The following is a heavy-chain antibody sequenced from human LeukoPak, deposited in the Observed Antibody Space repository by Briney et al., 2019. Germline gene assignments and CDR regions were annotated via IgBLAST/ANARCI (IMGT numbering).Heavy chain of an antibody. D-gene: IGHD3-10*01. CDR3: ARALSPGGSGSYYNGDAFDI. V-gene: IGHV4-34*01. Sequence: KPSETLSLTCAVYGGSFSGYYWSWIRQPPGKGLEWIGEINHSGSTNYNPSLKSRVTISVDTSKNQFSLKLSSVTAADTAVYYCARALSPGGSGSYYNGDAFDIWGQGTMVTVSS. CDR1: GGSFSGYY. CDR2: INHSGST. J-gene: IGHJ3*02.